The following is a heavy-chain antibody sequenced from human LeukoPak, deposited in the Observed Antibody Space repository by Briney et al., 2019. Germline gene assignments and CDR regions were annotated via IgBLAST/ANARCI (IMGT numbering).Heavy chain of an antibody. CDR2: ISSSGSTI. CDR3: ARAGLAAAGISFDY. Sequence: SGGSLRLSCAASGFTFSSYEMNWVRQAPGKGLEWVSYISSSGSTIYYADSVKGRFTISRDNAKNSLYLQMNGLRAEDTAVYYCARAGLAAAGISFDYWGQGTLVTVSS. J-gene: IGHJ4*02. V-gene: IGHV3-48*03. CDR1: GFTFSSYE. D-gene: IGHD6-13*01.